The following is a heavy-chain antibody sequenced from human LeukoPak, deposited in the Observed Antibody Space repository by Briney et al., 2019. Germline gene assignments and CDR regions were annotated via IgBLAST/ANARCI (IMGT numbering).Heavy chain of an antibody. D-gene: IGHD3-22*01. CDR1: GGSISTYY. J-gene: IGHJ3*02. CDR3: ARSKTSGYLDAFDI. V-gene: IGHV4-59*08. Sequence: SETLSLTCSVSGGSISTYYWSWIRQSPGKGLEWIAYVYYSGITDYNPSLKSRVTIFVDTSKNQFSLNLSSVTAADTAMYYCARSKTSGYLDAFDIWGPGTMVTASS. CDR2: VYYSGIT.